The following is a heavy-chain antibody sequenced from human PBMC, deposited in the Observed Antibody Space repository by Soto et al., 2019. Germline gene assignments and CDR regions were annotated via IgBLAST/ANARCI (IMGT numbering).Heavy chain of an antibody. CDR3: ARGYSGYGLDY. J-gene: IGHJ4*02. D-gene: IGHD5-12*01. CDR1: GYTFTGYY. V-gene: IGHV1-2*02. Sequence: QVQLVQSGAEVKKPGASVKVSCKASGYTFTGYYMHWVRQAPGQGLEWIGWINHNSGGTNYAQKFQGRVTMTSDTSISTAYMELSRLRYDDTAVYYCARGYSGYGLDYWGQGTLVTVSS. CDR2: INHNSGGT.